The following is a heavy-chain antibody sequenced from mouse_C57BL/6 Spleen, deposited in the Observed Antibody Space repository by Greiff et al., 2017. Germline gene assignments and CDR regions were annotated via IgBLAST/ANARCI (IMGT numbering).Heavy chain of an antibody. CDR2: IHPNSGST. CDR3: ARPLFDYDEDYAMDY. D-gene: IGHD2-4*01. Sequence: QVQLQQPGAELVKPGASVKLSCKASGYTFTSYWMHWVKQRPGQGLEWIGMIHPNSGSTNYNEKFKSKATLTVDKSSSTAYMQLSSLTSEASAVYYCARPLFDYDEDYAMDYWGQGTSVTVSS. CDR1: GYTFTSYW. J-gene: IGHJ4*01. V-gene: IGHV1-64*01.